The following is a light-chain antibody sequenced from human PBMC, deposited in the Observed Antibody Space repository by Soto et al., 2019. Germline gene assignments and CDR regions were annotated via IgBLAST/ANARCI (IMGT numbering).Light chain of an antibody. CDR3: QLHNDWPT. V-gene: IGKV3-15*01. J-gene: IGKJ5*01. CDR2: DAS. CDR1: ESVSSK. Sequence: EIVMPQSPATLSVSPGARAPLSCRASESVSSKLVWYQQKPGQAPRLLIHDASTRATGIPARFSGSGSWTEFILTISSVESEEFAIYFCQLHNDWPTFGQGTRLEIK.